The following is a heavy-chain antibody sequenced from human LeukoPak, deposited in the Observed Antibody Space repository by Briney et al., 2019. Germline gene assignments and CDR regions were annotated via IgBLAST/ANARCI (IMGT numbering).Heavy chain of an antibody. D-gene: IGHD5-18*01. J-gene: IGHJ4*02. Sequence: SETLSLTCTVSGYSISSGYCWGWIRQPPGKGLEWIGSIYHSGSTYYNPSLKSRVTISVDTSKNQFSLKLSSVTAADTAVYYCARPPTEEYSYGDESVFDYWGQGTLVTVSS. CDR1: GYSISSGYC. CDR2: IYHSGST. CDR3: ARPPTEEYSYGDESVFDY. V-gene: IGHV4-38-2*02.